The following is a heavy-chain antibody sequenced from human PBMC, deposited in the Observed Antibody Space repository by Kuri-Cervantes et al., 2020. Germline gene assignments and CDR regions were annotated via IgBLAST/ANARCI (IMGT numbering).Heavy chain of an antibody. CDR3: AKESSGYCLDY. J-gene: IGHJ4*02. CDR2: IYSGGST. CDR1: GFTVSSNY. Sequence: GESLKISCAASGFTVSSNYMSWVRQAPGKGLEWVSVIYSGGSTYYADSVKGRFTISRDNSKNTLYLQMNSLRAEDTAVYYCAKESSGYCLDYWGQGTLVTVSS. V-gene: IGHV3-53*05. D-gene: IGHD3-22*01.